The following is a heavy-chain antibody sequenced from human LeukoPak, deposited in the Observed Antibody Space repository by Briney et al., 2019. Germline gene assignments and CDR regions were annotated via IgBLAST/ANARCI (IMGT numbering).Heavy chain of an antibody. V-gene: IGHV3-43*01. CDR1: GFNFDRYT. CDR2: AGWAGGTT. Sequence: PGGTLRLSCATSGFNFDRYTIHWVRQALGKGLEWVSLAGWAGGTTYYSDSVRGRFTISRDSGKNSVYLQMNSLTTDDTAFYFCAKELDTMFFDYWGQGALVTVSS. CDR3: AKELDTMFFDY. J-gene: IGHJ4*02. D-gene: IGHD5-18*01.